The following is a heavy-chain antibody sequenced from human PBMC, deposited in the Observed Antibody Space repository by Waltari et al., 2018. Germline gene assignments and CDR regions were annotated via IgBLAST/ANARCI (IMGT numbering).Heavy chain of an antibody. CDR2: IKQDGSEK. J-gene: IGHJ5*02. CDR3: AREYTIFGVVTT. Sequence: EVQLVESGGGLVQPGGSLRPSCAASGFTFICSWMSWVRQAPGKGLVWVANIKQDGSEKYSVDSVKGRFTISRDNAKNSLYLQMNSLRAEDTAVYYCAREYTIFGVVTTWGQGTLVTVSS. D-gene: IGHD3-3*01. CDR1: GFTFICSW. V-gene: IGHV3-7*01.